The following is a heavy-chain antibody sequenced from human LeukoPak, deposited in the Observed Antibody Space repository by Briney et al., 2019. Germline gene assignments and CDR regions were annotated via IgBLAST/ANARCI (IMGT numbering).Heavy chain of an antibody. J-gene: IGHJ3*02. D-gene: IGHD3-16*01. Sequence: GASVKVSCKASGYTFTNYGISWVRQAPGQGLEWMGWISAYNGYTDYAQKLQFRVTMTTDTSTSTAYMELRSLRSDDTAVYYCARVSSRDYDYVWGSYGGAFDIWGQGTMVTVSS. CDR3: ARVSSRDYDYVWGSYGGAFDI. V-gene: IGHV1-18*01. CDR1: GYTFTNYG. CDR2: ISAYNGYT.